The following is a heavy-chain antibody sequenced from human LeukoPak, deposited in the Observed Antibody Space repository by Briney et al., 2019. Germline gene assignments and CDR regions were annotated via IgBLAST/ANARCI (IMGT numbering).Heavy chain of an antibody. V-gene: IGHV3-64*01. Sequence: GGSLRLSCAASGFTFSSYDMQWVGQVPGKALEYVSALSGNGGTTHYANSVKGRFTICRDNSKNTLYVQMGSLRAEDMAVYYCARDGARYSGSYYNDYWGQGTLVTVSS. CDR3: ARDGARYSGSYYNDY. CDR1: GFTFSSYD. J-gene: IGHJ4*02. CDR2: LSGNGGTT. D-gene: IGHD1-26*01.